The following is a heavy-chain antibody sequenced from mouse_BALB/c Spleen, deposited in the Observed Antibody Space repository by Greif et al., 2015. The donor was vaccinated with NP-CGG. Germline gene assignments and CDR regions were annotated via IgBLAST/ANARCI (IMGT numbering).Heavy chain of an antibody. CDR2: ISDGGSYT. CDR3: ARVDYYGSSYEMDY. J-gene: IGHJ4*01. Sequence: EVQRVESGGGLVKPGGSLKLSCAASGSTFSDYYMYWVRQTPEKRLEWVATISDGGSYTYYPDSVKGRFTISRDNAKNNLYLQMSSPKSEDTAMYYCARVDYYGSSYEMDYWGQGTSVTVSS. CDR1: GSTFSDYY. D-gene: IGHD1-1*01. V-gene: IGHV5-4*02.